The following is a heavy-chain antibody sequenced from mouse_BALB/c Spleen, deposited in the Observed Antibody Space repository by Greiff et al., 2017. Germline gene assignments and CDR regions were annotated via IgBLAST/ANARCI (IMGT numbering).Heavy chain of an antibody. J-gene: IGHJ3*01. V-gene: IGHV5-12-1*01. Sequence: EVQRVESGGGLVKPGGSLKLSCAASGFAFSSYDMSWVRQTPEKRLEWVAYISSGGGSTYYPDTVKGRFTISRDNAKNTLYLQMSSLKSEDTAMYYCARHAAFAYWGQGTLVTVSA. CDR1: GFAFSSYD. CDR3: ARHAAFAY. CDR2: ISSGGGST.